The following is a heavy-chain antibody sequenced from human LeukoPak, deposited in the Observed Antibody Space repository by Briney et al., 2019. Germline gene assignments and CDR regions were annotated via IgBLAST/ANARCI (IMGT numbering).Heavy chain of an antibody. D-gene: IGHD2-2*01. CDR2: INHSGST. J-gene: IGHJ5*02. Sequence: SETLSLTCAVYGGSFSGYYWSWIRQPPGKGLEWIGEINHSGSTNYNPSPKSRVTISVDTSKNQFSLKLSSVTAADTAVYYCASRGYCSSTSCRDVLARWFDPWGQGTLVTVSS. V-gene: IGHV4-34*01. CDR3: ASRGYCSSTSCRDVLARWFDP. CDR1: GGSFSGYY.